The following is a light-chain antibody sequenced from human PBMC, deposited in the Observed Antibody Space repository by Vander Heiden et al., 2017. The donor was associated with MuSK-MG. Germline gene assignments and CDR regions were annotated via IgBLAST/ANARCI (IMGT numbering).Light chain of an antibody. CDR2: RNN. CDR3: SSWDRSRSALV. V-gene: IGLV10-54*04. Sequence: QAGLTQPPSVSKGLRQTATLTCTGNTNNVGYEGAAWLQHHQGHPPKLLSYRNNNRPSTISERFFATRSGNTASLTISGLQPEDEADYYCSSWDRSRSALVLGGGTRLTVL. J-gene: IGLJ2*01. CDR1: TNNVGYEG.